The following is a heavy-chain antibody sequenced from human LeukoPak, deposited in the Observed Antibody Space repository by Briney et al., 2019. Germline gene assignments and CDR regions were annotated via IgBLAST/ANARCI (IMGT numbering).Heavy chain of an antibody. V-gene: IGHV4-38-2*01. J-gene: IGHJ4*02. CDR1: GYSISSGYY. CDR2: IYHSGST. CDR3: ARAPYYYDSSGEGV. D-gene: IGHD3-22*01. Sequence: SETLSLTCAVSGYSISSGYYWGWIRQPPGKGLEWIGSIYHSGSTYYNPSLKSRVTISVDTSKNQFSLKLSSVTAADTAVYYCARAPYYYDSSGEGVWGQGTLVTVSS.